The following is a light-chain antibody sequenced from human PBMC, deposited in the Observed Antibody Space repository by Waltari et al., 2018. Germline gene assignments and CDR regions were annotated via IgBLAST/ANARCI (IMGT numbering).Light chain of an antibody. J-gene: IGLJ2*01. CDR3: SSYTSSSTV. V-gene: IGLV2-14*01. Sequence: QSALTQPASVSRSPGQSITISCTGTSGDVGGYNYVSWDQQHPGKAPKLMIYDVSKPPSVVSNRFSGSKSGNTASLTISGLQAEDEADYYCSSYTSSSTVFGGGTKLTVL. CDR2: DVS. CDR1: SGDVGGYNY.